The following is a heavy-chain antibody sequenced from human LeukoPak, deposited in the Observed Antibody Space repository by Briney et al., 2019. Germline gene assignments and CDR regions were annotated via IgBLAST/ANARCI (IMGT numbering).Heavy chain of an antibody. J-gene: IGHJ6*02. V-gene: IGHV4-59*08. CDR3: ARQPYDSSGYWRYYYYGMDV. Sequence: SETLSLTCTVSGGSISSYYWSWIRQPPGKGLEWIGYIYYSGSTNYNPSLKSRVTISVDTSKNQFSLKLSSVTAADTAVYYCARQPYDSSGYWRYYYYGMDVWGQGTTVTVPS. CDR1: GGSISSYY. CDR2: IYYSGST. D-gene: IGHD3-22*01.